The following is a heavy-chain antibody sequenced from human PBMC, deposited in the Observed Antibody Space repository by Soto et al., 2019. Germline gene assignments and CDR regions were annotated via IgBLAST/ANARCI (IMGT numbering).Heavy chain of an antibody. CDR3: ANQVVAATGWFDP. D-gene: IGHD2-15*01. J-gene: IGHJ5*02. V-gene: IGHV4-39*01. Sequence: SETLSLTCTVSGGSISSSSYYWGWIRQPPGKGLEWIGSIYYSGSTYYNPSLKSRVTISVDTSKNQFSLKLSSVTAADTAVYYCANQVVAATGWFDPWGQGTLVTVSS. CDR2: IYYSGST. CDR1: GGSISSSSYY.